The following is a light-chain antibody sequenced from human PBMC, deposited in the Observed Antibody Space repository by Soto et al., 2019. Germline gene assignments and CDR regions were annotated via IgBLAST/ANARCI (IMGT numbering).Light chain of an antibody. CDR1: SSDVGGYNY. V-gene: IGLV2-14*03. CDR2: DVS. CDR3: SSYASSTPYV. Sequence: QSALTQPASVSGSPGQSITISCTGTSSDVGGYNYVSWYQQHPGNAPKLMIYDVSYRPSGVSNRFSGSKSGNTASLAVSGLQAEDEADYYCSSYASSTPYVFGTGTKLTVL. J-gene: IGLJ1*01.